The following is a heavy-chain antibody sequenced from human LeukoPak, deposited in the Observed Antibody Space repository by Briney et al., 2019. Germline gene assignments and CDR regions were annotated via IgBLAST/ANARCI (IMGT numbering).Heavy chain of an antibody. CDR3: ARDGANGPDYYYYYYMDV. CDR2: IYHSGST. Sequence: ASETLSLTCTVSGGSISSSSYYWGWIRQPPGKGLEWIGSIYHSGSTNYNPSLKSRVTISVDTSKNQFSLKLSSVTAADTAVYYCARDGANGPDYYYYYYMDVWGKGTTVTVSS. D-gene: IGHD1-26*01. J-gene: IGHJ6*03. CDR1: GGSISSSSYY. V-gene: IGHV4-39*07.